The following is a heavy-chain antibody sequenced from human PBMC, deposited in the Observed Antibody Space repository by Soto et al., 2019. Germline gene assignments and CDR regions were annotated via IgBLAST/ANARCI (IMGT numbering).Heavy chain of an antibody. CDR1: GFTFDDCS. V-gene: IGHV3-9*01. J-gene: IGHJ5*02. D-gene: IGHD5-12*01. Sequence: EVQLVESGGGLVQPGKSLRLSCVASGFTFDDCSMHWVRQAPGKGLEWVSGISWDSGTIDYADSVKGRFSISRDGAKNSLYLQMNSLRVEDAALYYCVQGRYPTMASPLDHWGQGTLVTVSS. CDR2: ISWDSGTI. CDR3: VQGRYPTMASPLDH.